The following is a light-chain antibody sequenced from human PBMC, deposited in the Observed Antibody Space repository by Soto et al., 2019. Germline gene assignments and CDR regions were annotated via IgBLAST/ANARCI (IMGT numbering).Light chain of an antibody. Sequence: EIVLTQSPATLSLSPGERDTFSCRASQSVAGYLAWYQQKPGQAPRLLIYDASNRATGIPARFSGSGSGTGFPRAIGSLEPEDFAVGYCQQCSNGPLRITFGQGTRLEIK. CDR2: DAS. CDR1: QSVAGY. CDR3: QQCSNGPLRIT. J-gene: IGKJ5*01. V-gene: IGKV3-11*01.